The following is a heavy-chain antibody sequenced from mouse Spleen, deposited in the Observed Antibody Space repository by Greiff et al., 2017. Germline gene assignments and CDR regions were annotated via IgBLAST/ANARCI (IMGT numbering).Heavy chain of an antibody. CDR1: GYTFTDYY. Sequence: VQLQQSGPELVKPGASVKISCKASGYTFTDYYMNWVKQSHGKSLEWIGDINPNNGGTSYNQKFKGKATLTVDKSSSTAYMELRSLTSEDSAVYYCARMGGSSLSFAYWGQGTLVTVSA. J-gene: IGHJ3*01. CDR2: INPNNGGT. V-gene: IGHV1-26*01. CDR3: ARMGGSSLSFAY. D-gene: IGHD1-1*01.